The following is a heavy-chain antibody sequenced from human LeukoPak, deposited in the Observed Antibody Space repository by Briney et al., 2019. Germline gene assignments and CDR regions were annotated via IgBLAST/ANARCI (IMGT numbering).Heavy chain of an antibody. CDR1: GGSFSGYY. CDR3: ARRSSFVILGAIDY. CDR2: INHSGST. V-gene: IGHV4-34*01. D-gene: IGHD1-26*01. Sequence: SETLSLTCAVYGGSFSGYYWSWIRQPPGKGLEWIGEINHSGSTNYNPSLKSRVTISVDTSKNQFSLKLSSVTAADTAFYSCARRSSFVILGAIDYGGQGTLFTFS. J-gene: IGHJ4*02.